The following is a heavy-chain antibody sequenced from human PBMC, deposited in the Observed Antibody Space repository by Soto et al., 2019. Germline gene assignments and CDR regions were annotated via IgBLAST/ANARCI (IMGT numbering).Heavy chain of an antibody. D-gene: IGHD3-22*01. CDR3: TTNYYDSSGYYSDYFDY. Sequence: EVQLVESGGGLVQPGRSLRLSCTASGFTFGDYAMSWVRQAPGKGLEWVGFIRSKAYGGTTEYAASVKGRFTISRDDSKSIAYLQMNSLKTEDTAVYYCTTNYYDSSGYYSDYFDYWGQGTLVTVSS. J-gene: IGHJ4*02. CDR2: IRSKAYGGTT. V-gene: IGHV3-49*04. CDR1: GFTFGDYA.